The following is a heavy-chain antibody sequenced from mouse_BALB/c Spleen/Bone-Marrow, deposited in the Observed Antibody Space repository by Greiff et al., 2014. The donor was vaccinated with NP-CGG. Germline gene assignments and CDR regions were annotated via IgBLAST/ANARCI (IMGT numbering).Heavy chain of an antibody. CDR2: ISSGSSTI. Sequence: EVQGVESGGGLVQPGGSRKLSCAASGFTFSSFGMHWVRQAPEKGLEWVAYISSGSSTIYYADTVKGRFTISRDNPKNTLFLLRTMLREEGAVMYCGAGVWDWLAYWGQGTLVTVS. D-gene: IGHD4-1*01. CDR1: GFTFSSFG. V-gene: IGHV5-17*02. J-gene: IGHJ3*01. CDR3: AGVWDWLAY.